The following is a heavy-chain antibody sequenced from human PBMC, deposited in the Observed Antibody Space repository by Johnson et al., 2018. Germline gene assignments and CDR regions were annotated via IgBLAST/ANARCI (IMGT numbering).Heavy chain of an antibody. CDR1: GFIFSSSA. D-gene: IGHD4-17*01. CDR2: ISYDGSNK. J-gene: IGHJ1*01. CDR3: ARADYGDYSGYFQH. Sequence: QVQLVQSGGGVVQPGRSLRLSCAASGFIFSSSAMRWVRQAPGKGLEWVAVISYDGSNKYYADSVKGRFTISRDNSMNTLYLQMNSLRAEDTAVYYWARADYGDYSGYFQHWGQGTLVTVSS. V-gene: IGHV3-30-3*01.